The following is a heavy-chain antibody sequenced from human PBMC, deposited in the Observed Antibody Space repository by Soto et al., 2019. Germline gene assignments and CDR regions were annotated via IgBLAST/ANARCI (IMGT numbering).Heavy chain of an antibody. J-gene: IGHJ6*03. CDR1: GCSISSGGYY. Sequence: PSETLSLTCTVSGCSISSGGYYWSWIRQHPGKGLEWIGYIYYSGSTYYNPSLKSRVTISVDTSKNQFSLKLSSVTAADTAVYYCARQDSTFLDQYYYYMDVWGKGTTVTVSS. V-gene: IGHV4-31*03. D-gene: IGHD3-3*02. CDR3: ARQDSTFLDQYYYYMDV. CDR2: IYYSGST.